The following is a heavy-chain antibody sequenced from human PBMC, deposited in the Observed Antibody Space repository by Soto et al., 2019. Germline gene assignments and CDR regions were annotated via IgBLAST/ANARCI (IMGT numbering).Heavy chain of an antibody. CDR1: GYSFTSYW. CDR3: ARLCTGSTSCYTYYYYGMDV. J-gene: IGHJ6*02. Sequence: GESLKISCKGSGYSFTSYWIGWVRQMPGKGLEWMGIIYPGDSDTRYSPSFQGQVTISADKSISTAYLQWSGLKASDTAMYYCARLCTGSTSCYTYYYYGMDVWGQGTTVTVSS. CDR2: IYPGDSDT. D-gene: IGHD2-2*01. V-gene: IGHV5-51*01.